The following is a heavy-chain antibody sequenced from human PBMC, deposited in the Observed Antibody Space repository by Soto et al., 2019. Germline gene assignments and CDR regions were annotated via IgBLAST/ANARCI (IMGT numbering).Heavy chain of an antibody. Sequence: PGESLKISCKVSGYSFASQWISWVRQVPGKGQEWMGRIDLSESYTTYNPSFQGHVTFSADKSITTAYLQWRSLEASDTAIYYCATQGISRYYFGYWGQGTLVTVSS. D-gene: IGHD6-13*01. CDR3: ATQGISRYYFGY. CDR2: IDLSESYT. V-gene: IGHV5-10-1*01. CDR1: GYSFASQW. J-gene: IGHJ4*02.